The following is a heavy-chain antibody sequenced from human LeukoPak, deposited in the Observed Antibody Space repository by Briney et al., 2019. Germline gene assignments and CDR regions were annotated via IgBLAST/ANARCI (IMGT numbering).Heavy chain of an antibody. CDR2: IYSGGTT. D-gene: IGHD5-18*01. J-gene: IGHJ5*02. V-gene: IGHV3-53*01. CDR3: AIVDTAMDP. Sequence: GGSLRLSCAASGFTVSSNYMSWVRQAPGKGLEWVSVIYSGGTTYYADSVKGRFTISRDNSKNTLYLQMNSLRAEDTAVYHCAIVDTAMDPWGQGTLVIASS. CDR1: GFTVSSNY.